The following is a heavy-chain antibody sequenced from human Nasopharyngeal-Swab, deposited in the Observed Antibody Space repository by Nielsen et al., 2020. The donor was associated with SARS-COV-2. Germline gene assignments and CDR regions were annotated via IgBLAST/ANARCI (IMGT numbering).Heavy chain of an antibody. CDR2: IKQDGSEK. J-gene: IGHJ3*02. CDR3: ARDFRDSAAVAGTVGAFDI. D-gene: IGHD6-19*01. V-gene: IGHV3-7*01. Sequence: GGSLRLSCAASGLTFSSYWMSWARQAPGKGLEWVANIKQDGSEKYYVDSVKGRFTISRDNAKNSLYLQMNSLRAEDTAVYYCARDFRDSAAVAGTVGAFDIWGQGTMVTVSS. CDR1: GLTFSSYW.